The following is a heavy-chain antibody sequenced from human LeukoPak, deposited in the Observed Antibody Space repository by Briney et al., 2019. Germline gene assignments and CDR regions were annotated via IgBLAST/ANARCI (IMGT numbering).Heavy chain of an antibody. V-gene: IGHV3-48*03. J-gene: IGHJ6*03. D-gene: IGHD2-2*01. Sequence: GGSLRLSCAASGFTFSSYEMNWVRQAPGKGLEWVSYISSSGSTIYYADSVRGRFTISRDNAKNSLYLQMNSLRDEDTAVYYCATSTSRGPYYYYLDVWGKGTTVTVSS. CDR2: ISSSGSTI. CDR3: ATSTSRGPYYYYLDV. CDR1: GFTFSSYE.